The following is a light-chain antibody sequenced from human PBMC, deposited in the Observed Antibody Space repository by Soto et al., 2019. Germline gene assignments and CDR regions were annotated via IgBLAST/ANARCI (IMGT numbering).Light chain of an antibody. CDR1: SSDVGSYNR. Sequence: QSALTQPPSVSGSPGQSVAVSCTGTSSDVGSYNRVSWYQQPPGTAPKLIIYEVSNRPSGVPDRFSGSKSGNTASLTISGLQAEDEADYYCSSFTSSTTYGFGTGTKLTVL. CDR2: EVS. J-gene: IGLJ1*01. V-gene: IGLV2-18*02. CDR3: SSFTSSTTYG.